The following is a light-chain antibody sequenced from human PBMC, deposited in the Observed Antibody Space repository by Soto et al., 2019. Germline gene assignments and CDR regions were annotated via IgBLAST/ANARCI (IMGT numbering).Light chain of an antibody. CDR3: QSYDNSRSGYVV. J-gene: IGLJ7*01. CDR1: SSNIGAGYD. CDR2: GNS. Sequence: QLVLTQPPSVSGAPGQRVTISCTGGSSNIGAGYDVHWYQQLPGTAPKLLIYGNSNRPSGVPDRFSGAKSGTSASLAITGLQAEDEAGYYCQSYDNSRSGYVVFGGGTQLTVL. V-gene: IGLV1-40*01.